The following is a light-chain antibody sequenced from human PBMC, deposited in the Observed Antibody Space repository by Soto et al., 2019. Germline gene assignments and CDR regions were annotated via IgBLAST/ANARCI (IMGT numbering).Light chain of an antibody. V-gene: IGLV2-14*01. CDR3: SSYTSSSTYV. J-gene: IGLJ1*01. Sequence: QSVLTTPASVSGSPGPSIPISCTGTRSDVGGYNYVSWYQQHPGKAPKLMIYDISNRPSGVSNRFSGSKSGNTASLTISGLQAEDEADYYCSSYTSSSTYVFGTGTKVTVL. CDR2: DIS. CDR1: RSDVGGYNY.